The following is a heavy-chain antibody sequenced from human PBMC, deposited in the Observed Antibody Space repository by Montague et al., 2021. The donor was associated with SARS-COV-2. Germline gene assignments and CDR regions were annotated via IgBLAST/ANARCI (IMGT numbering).Heavy chain of an antibody. D-gene: IGHD2-2*01. V-gene: IGHV3-48*03. CDR3: ARNKFPAAFDF. Sequence: SRRLSCAASGFTFSSYEMNWVRQAPGKGLEWVSYTTSTGSTIYYADSVQGRFTISRDNAKKSLYLQMNSLRAEDTAVYYCARNKFPAAFDFWGQGTLVTVSS. CDR2: TTSTGSTI. J-gene: IGHJ4*02. CDR1: GFTFSSYE.